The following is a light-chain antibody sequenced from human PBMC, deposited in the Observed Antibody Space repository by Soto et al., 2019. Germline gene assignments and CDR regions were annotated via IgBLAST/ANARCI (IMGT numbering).Light chain of an antibody. CDR2: GAS. Sequence: EIVFTQSPGTLSLSPGERATLSCRASQSVSNNYLAWYQQKPGQAPRLLIYGASNTATGIPDRCSGSGSRTDFTITISRLEPEDAAVYYYQQYGSSGTFGQGTKVDIK. CDR3: QQYGSSGT. V-gene: IGKV3-20*01. CDR1: QSVSNNY. J-gene: IGKJ1*01.